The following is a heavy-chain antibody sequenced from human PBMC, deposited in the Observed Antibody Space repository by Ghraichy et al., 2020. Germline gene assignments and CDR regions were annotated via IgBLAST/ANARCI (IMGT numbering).Heavy chain of an antibody. J-gene: IGHJ2*01. D-gene: IGHD6-19*01. CDR3: ARWAGTAVGFNYWYFDF. CDR1: SGSFSAFH. Sequence: SQTLSLTCAVYSGSFSAFHWSWIRQPPGKGLEWIGEVDHSGSTSYNPSLKSRVTISVDTSNNQISLKLTSVTAADTAVYYCARWAGTAVGFNYWYFDFWGRGTLGTVSS. CDR2: VDHSGST. V-gene: IGHV4-34*01.